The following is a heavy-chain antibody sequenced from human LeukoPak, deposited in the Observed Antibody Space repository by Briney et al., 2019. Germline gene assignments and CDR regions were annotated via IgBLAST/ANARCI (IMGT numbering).Heavy chain of an antibody. CDR2: IIPIFGTA. D-gene: IGHD2-15*01. V-gene: IGHV1-69*05. CDR1: GGTFSGYA. CDR3: ARVRDCSGGSCTGDMDV. J-gene: IGHJ6*03. Sequence: SVKVSCKASGGTFSGYAISWVRQAPGQGLEWMGGIIPIFGTANYAQKFQGRVTITTDESTSTAYMELSSLRSEDTAVYYCARVRDCSGGSCTGDMDVWGKGTTVTVSS.